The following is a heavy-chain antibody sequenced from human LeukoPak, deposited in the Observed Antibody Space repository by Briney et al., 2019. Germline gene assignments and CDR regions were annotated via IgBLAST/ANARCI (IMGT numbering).Heavy chain of an antibody. Sequence: AGGSLRLSCAASGFTFSSYEMNWVRQAPGKGLEWVGRIKSKTDGCTTDYAAPVKGRFTISRDDSRTTLYLQMNSLKTEDTAVYYCTTILLWFGESGNYYYYMDVWGKGTTVTISS. CDR1: GFTFSSYE. CDR2: IKSKTDGCTT. V-gene: IGHV3-15*01. D-gene: IGHD3-10*01. J-gene: IGHJ6*03. CDR3: TTILLWFGESGNYYYYMDV.